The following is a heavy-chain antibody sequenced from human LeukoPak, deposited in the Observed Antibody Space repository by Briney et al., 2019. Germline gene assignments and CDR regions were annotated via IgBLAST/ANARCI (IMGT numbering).Heavy chain of an antibody. CDR2: ISSSSSTI. J-gene: IGHJ4*02. D-gene: IGHD2-15*01. CDR3: ARDPLYCSGGSCYSGSSGYFDY. Sequence: PGGSLTLSCAASGFTFSSYSMNWVRQAPGKGLEWVSYISSSSSTIYYADSVKGRFTISRDNAKNSLYLQMNSLRDEDTAVYYCARDPLYCSGGSCYSGSSGYFDYWGQGTLVTVSS. CDR1: GFTFSSYS. V-gene: IGHV3-48*02.